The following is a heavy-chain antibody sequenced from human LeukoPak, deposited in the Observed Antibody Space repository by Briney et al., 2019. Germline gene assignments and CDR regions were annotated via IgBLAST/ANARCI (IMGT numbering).Heavy chain of an antibody. CDR1: GFTFSNIA. J-gene: IGHJ4*02. CDR2: ISGSAGSA. V-gene: IGHV3-23*01. Sequence: VGSLRLSGAATGFTFSNIAMTWARQGPGKGLDWVSRISGSAGSAYYADSVKGRFGISRDNSKNTLYLQMNSRRADDTAVYYCGGRRSFFWGQGTLVSVSS. CDR3: GGRRSFF.